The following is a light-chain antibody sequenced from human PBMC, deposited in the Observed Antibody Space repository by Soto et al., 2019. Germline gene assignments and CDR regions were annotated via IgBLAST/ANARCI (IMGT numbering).Light chain of an antibody. CDR1: SSDVGAYNY. V-gene: IGLV2-14*03. Sequence: QSALTQPASVSGSPGQSITISCTGTSSDVGAYNYVSWYQQHPGKVPKLMIYDVSDRPSGVSNRFSGSKSGNTASLTISGLQAEDEADYYCSSFTRSKSYVFGTGTKVTVL. CDR3: SSFTRSKSYV. CDR2: DVS. J-gene: IGLJ1*01.